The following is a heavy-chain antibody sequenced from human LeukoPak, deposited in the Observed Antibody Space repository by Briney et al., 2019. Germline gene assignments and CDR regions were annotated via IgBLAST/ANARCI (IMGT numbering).Heavy chain of an antibody. CDR3: ARGDSYCSSTSCFYNWITG. CDR1: GRSFSGYY. D-gene: IGHD2-2*01. Sequence: SETLSLTCAVYGRSFSGYYRSWIRQPPGKGLEWIGEINHSGSTNYNPSLKSRVTISVDTSKNQFSLKLSSVTAADTAVYYCARGDSYCSSTSCFYNWITGWGQGTLVTVSS. J-gene: IGHJ4*02. CDR2: INHSGST. V-gene: IGHV4-34*01.